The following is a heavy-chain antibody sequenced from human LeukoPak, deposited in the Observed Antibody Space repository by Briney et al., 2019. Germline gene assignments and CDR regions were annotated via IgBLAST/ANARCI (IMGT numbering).Heavy chain of an antibody. Sequence: PSETLSLTCAVSIYSISSGYYCGWIRQPPGKGLEWIGNIYHSGSTYYNPSLKSRLTMSVDTSKNQFSLKLSSVTAADTAVYYCARVGSYDSSGYYHFDYWGQGTLVTVSS. CDR2: IYHSGST. CDR3: ARVGSYDSSGYYHFDY. CDR1: IYSISSGYY. V-gene: IGHV4-38-2*01. J-gene: IGHJ4*02. D-gene: IGHD3-22*01.